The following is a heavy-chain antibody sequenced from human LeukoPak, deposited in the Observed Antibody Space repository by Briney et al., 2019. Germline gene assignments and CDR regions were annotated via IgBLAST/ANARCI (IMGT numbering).Heavy chain of an antibody. D-gene: IGHD3-22*01. V-gene: IGHV4-38-2*02. CDR3: ARAPRISSGYYYGDY. Sequence: SETLSLTCTVSGYSISSGYYWGWIRQPPGKGLEWIGSIYHSGSTNYNPSLKSRVTISVDTSKNQFSLKLSSVTAADTAVYYCARAPRISSGYYYGDYWGQGTLVTVSS. J-gene: IGHJ4*02. CDR1: GYSISSGYY. CDR2: IYHSGST.